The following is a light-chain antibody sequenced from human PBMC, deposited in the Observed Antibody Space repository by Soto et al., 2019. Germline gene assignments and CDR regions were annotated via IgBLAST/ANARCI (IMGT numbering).Light chain of an antibody. J-gene: IGLJ2*01. Sequence: SSELTQPPSVSVAPGKTARITCGGNNIGSKSVHWYQQKPGQAPVLVIYYDSDRPSGIPERFSGSNSGNTATLTISRVEAGDEADYYCQVGDSSSDHPEVFGGGTKLTVL. CDR1: NIGSKS. CDR2: YDS. CDR3: QVGDSSSDHPEV. V-gene: IGLV3-21*04.